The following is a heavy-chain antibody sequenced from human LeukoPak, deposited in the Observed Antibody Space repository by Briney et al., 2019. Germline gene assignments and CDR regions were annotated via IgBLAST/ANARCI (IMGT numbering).Heavy chain of an antibody. CDR2: INPNSGGT. V-gene: IGHV1-2*02. CDR1: GYIFTGYY. CDR3: ARGDRVMVVAGGLSWLDP. Sequence: ASVKVSCKASGYIFTGYYMHWVRQAPGQGLEWMGWINPNSGGTNSAQKFQGRVTMTRDTSISTAYMELSRLRSDDTAVFFCARGDRVMVVAGGLSWLDPWGQGTLVTVSS. J-gene: IGHJ5*02. D-gene: IGHD2-21*01.